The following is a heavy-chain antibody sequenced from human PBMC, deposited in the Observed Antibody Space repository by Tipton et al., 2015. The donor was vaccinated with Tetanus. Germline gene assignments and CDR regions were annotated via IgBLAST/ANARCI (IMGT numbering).Heavy chain of an antibody. Sequence: SLRLSCAASGFVLDDYTMHWVRQAPGQGLEWVSMITWRSSSSTYVDSVKGRFTISRDNSKNSLLLQMNSLEVEDTAVYYCVKEKSGYYDSSGYYRYFDYWGQGTLVTVSS. D-gene: IGHD3-22*01. V-gene: IGHV3-43*01. CDR2: ITWRSSSS. CDR1: GFVLDDYT. CDR3: VKEKSGYYDSSGYYRYFDY. J-gene: IGHJ4*02.